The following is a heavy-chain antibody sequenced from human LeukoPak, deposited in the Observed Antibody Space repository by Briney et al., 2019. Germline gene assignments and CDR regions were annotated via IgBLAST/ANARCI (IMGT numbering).Heavy chain of an antibody. V-gene: IGHV4-39*01. D-gene: IGHD3-22*01. CDR2: IYYSGST. CDR1: GGSITNFY. J-gene: IGHJ3*02. Sequence: ETLSLTCTVSGGSITNFYGGWIRQPPGKGLEWIGSIYYSGSTYYNPSLKSRVTISVDTSKNQFSLKLSSVTAADTAVYYCARHYPMIVVVITSSRGAFDIWGQGTMVTVSS. CDR3: ARHYPMIVVVITSSRGAFDI.